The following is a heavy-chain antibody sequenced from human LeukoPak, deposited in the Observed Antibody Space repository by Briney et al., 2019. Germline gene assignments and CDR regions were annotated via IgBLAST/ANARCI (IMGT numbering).Heavy chain of an antibody. D-gene: IGHD3-3*01. CDR3: ARLPYYDFYYYMDV. V-gene: IGHV4-30-4*08. Sequence: SQTLSLTCTVSGGSISSGDYYWSWIRQPPGKGLEWIGYIYYSGSTYYNPSLKSRVTISVDTSKNQFSLKLSSVTAADTAVYYCARLPYYDFYYYMDVWGKGTTVTVS. J-gene: IGHJ6*03. CDR1: GGSISSGDYY. CDR2: IYYSGST.